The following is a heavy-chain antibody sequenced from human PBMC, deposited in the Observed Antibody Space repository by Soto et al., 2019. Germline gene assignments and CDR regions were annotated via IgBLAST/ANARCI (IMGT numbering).Heavy chain of an antibody. CDR1: GGTFSSYA. J-gene: IGHJ5*02. V-gene: IGHV1-69*05. D-gene: IGHD6-19*01. CDR3: AGSPVAGTFWFDP. CDR2: IIPIFGTA. Sequence: SVKVSCKASGGTFSSYAISWVRQAPGQGLEWMGGIIPIFGTANYAQKFQGRVTITTDESTSTAYMELSSLRSEDTAVYYCAGSPVAGTFWFDPWGQGTLVTVSS.